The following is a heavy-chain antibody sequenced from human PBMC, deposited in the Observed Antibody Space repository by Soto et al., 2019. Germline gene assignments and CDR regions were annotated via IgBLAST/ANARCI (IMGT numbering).Heavy chain of an antibody. CDR1: GGSVSSGSYY. V-gene: IGHV4-61*01. Sequence: SSETLSLTCTVSGGSVSSGSYYWSWIRQPPGKGLEWIGYIYDSGSTNYNPSLKSRVTISVDTSKNQFSLKLSSVTAADTAVYYCARDPGYVDLWGQGTMVTVSS. CDR2: IYDSGST. J-gene: IGHJ3*01. CDR3: ARDPGYVDL. D-gene: IGHD2-2*01.